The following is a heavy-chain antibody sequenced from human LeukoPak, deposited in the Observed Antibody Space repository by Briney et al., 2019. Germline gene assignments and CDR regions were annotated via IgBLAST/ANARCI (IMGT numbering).Heavy chain of an antibody. D-gene: IGHD3-10*01. V-gene: IGHV3-30*02. CDR3: AKDLGITMIRGAMEFDP. CDR1: GFILNNYG. Sequence: PGGSLRLSCAASGFILNNYGMHWVRQVPGKGLEWVAYIRYDGSNEYNRDSVKGRLTISRGNSKNMVYLQMNSLRADDTAVYYCAKDLGITMIRGAMEFDPWAQGTLVTVSS. CDR2: IRYDGSNE. J-gene: IGHJ5*02.